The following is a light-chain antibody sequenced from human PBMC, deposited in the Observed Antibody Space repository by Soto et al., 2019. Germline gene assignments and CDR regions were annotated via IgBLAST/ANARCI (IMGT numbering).Light chain of an antibody. CDR2: GAS. CDR3: QQYNNRPPIT. J-gene: IGKJ5*01. V-gene: IGKV3-15*01. CDR1: QSIGGT. Sequence: EIVMTQSPATLSVSPGERATLSCRASQSIGGTLAWYQQKPGQAPRLVMYGASIRPTGIPARFSGSGSGTEFTLTISSLQSEDFAVYYCQQYNNRPPITFGQGTRLEIX.